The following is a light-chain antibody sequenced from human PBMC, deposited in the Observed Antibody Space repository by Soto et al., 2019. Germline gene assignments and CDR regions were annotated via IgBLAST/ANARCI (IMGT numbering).Light chain of an antibody. CDR3: QQYNTYPLT. CDR1: QSISTW. V-gene: IGKV1-5*03. CDR2: KAS. J-gene: IGKJ4*01. Sequence: DIQMTQSPSTLSASVGDRVTITCRASQSISTWLAWYQQKPGKAPKLLIYKASSLESGVSSRFSGSGSGTEFTLTISSLQPDDFETYYGQQYNTYPLTFGGGTTVEIK.